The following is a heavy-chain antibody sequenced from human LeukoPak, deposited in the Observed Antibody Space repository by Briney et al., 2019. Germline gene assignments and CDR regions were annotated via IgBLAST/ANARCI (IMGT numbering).Heavy chain of an antibody. V-gene: IGHV3-23*01. J-gene: IGHJ4*02. CDR1: GFTISSNA. D-gene: IGHD2-15*01. CDR3: ANERSTSFDELLLFDY. CDR2: ISGSGGST. Sequence: HPGGSLRLSCAASGFTISSNAMSWGRQAPGKGLEWVSAISGSGGSTYYADSVKGRFTISRDDSKNTKYLQMNSLRAEETAVYYCANERSTSFDELLLFDYWGQGTLVTVSS.